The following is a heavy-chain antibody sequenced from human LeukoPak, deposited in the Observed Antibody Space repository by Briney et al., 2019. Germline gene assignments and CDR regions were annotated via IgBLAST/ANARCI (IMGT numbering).Heavy chain of an antibody. J-gene: IGHJ2*01. D-gene: IGHD6-13*01. CDR2: IYGAGRT. CDR3: ARIGAAGDWYFDL. Sequence: GGSLRLSCAASGFILSSNYMSWVRHARGKGLEWVSFIYGAGRTYYADSVKGRFTISRDNSMNTFYLQMNSLRAEDTAVYYCARIGAAGDWYFDLWGRGTLVIVSS. CDR1: GFILSSNY. V-gene: IGHV3-53*01.